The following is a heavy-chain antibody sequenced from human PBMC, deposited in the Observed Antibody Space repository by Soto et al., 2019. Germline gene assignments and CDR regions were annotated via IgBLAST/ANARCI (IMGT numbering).Heavy chain of an antibody. CDR1: GGSINNNNW. D-gene: IGHD6-13*01. CDR3: AFPAAADFDY. J-gene: IGHJ4*02. Sequence: QVQLQESGPGLVKPSGTLSLTCAVSGGSINNNNWWSWVRQPPGKGLEWIGEIYHSGSTNYNPSLKSRVTISIAKSKNQFSLNLSSVTAADTAVYYCAFPAAADFDYWGQGTLVTVSS. CDR2: IYHSGST. V-gene: IGHV4-4*02.